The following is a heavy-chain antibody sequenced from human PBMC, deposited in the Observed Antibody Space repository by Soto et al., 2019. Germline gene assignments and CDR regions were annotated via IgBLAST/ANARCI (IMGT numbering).Heavy chain of an antibody. V-gene: IGHV5-51*01. Sequence: GESLKISCKGSGYSFTSYWIGWVRQMPGKGLEWMGIIYPGDSDTRYSPSFQGQVTISADKSISTAYLQWSSLKASDTAMYYCARLFGTGPDPLWIQLWLFDYWGQGTLVTVSS. D-gene: IGHD5-18*01. J-gene: IGHJ4*02. CDR2: IYPGDSDT. CDR1: GYSFTSYW. CDR3: ARLFGTGPDPLWIQLWLFDY.